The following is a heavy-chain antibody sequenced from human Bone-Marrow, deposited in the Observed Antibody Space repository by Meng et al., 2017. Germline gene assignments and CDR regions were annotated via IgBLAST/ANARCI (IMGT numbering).Heavy chain of an antibody. CDR3: ARDMTTIDY. D-gene: IGHD4-11*01. CDR1: GGSISTSSYY. Sequence: SETLSLTCTVSGGSISTSSYYWGRIRQPPGKGLEWIGSIYYSGSTYYNPSLKSRVNISVDTPKNQLTLKLSSVTAADTAVCYCARDMTTIDYWGQGTMVTVSS. J-gene: IGHJ4*02. CDR2: IYYSGST. V-gene: IGHV4-39*06.